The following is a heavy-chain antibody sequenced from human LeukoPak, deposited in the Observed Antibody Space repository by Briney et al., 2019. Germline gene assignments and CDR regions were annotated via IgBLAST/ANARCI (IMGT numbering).Heavy chain of an antibody. CDR3: AKAAYRITMVQEPLDF. CDR1: GFTFSSYA. CDR2: ISGSGGST. D-gene: IGHD3-10*01. J-gene: IGHJ4*02. V-gene: IGHV3-23*01. Sequence: GGSLRLPCAASGFTFSSYAMSWVRQAPGKGLEWVSVISGSGGSTDYADSVKGRFTISRDNSKNTLYLQTNSLRAEDTAVYYCAKAAYRITMVQEPLDFWGQGTLVTVSS.